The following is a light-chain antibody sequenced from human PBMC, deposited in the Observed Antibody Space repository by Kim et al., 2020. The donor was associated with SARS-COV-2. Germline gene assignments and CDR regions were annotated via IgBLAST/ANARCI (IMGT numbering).Light chain of an antibody. J-gene: IGKJ4*01. CDR1: QSVSSF. CDR2: DAS. CDR3: QQRSNWPPALT. V-gene: IGKV3-11*01. Sequence: PGERATLSCRASQSVSSFLAWYQQKHGQAPRLLIYDASNRATGIPARFSGSGSGTDFTLTISSLEPEDFAVYYCQQRSNWPPALTFGGGTKVDIK.